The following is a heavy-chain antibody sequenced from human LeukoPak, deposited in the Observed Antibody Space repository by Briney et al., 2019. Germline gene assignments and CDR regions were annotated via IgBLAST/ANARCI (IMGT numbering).Heavy chain of an antibody. CDR1: GISLYTGRVG. CDR3: VHAPYYYDSSGYSNHEYYFDY. J-gene: IGHJ4*02. Sequence: SGPTLVKPTQTRTLTCSFSGISLYTGRVGEGWIRQPPGKALEWLALIYWDGDKRYSPSLKSRLTITKDTSKNQVVLTMTNLDPVDTATYYCVHAPYYYDSSGYSNHEYYFDYWGQGTLVTVSS. V-gene: IGHV2-5*02. D-gene: IGHD3-22*01. CDR2: IYWDGDK.